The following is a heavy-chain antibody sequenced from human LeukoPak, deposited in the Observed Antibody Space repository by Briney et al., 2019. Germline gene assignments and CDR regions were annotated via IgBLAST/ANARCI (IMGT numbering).Heavy chain of an antibody. CDR3: ARKGGYSYGYSYYYYYMDV. D-gene: IGHD5-18*01. J-gene: IGHJ6*03. CDR2: IIPIFGTA. V-gene: IGHV1-69*13. Sequence: VASVKVSCKASGGTFSSYAISWVRQAPGQGLEWMGGIIPIFGTANYAQKFQGRVTITADESTSTAYMELSSLRSEDTAVYYCARKGGYSYGYSYYYYYMDVWGKGTTVTVFS. CDR1: GGTFSSYA.